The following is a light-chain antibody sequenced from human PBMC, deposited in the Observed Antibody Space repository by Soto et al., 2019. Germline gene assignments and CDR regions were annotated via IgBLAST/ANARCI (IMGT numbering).Light chain of an antibody. J-gene: IGKJ4*01. CDR3: HQYAVSPLT. CDR1: QSVGRNY. CDR2: DSS. V-gene: IGKV3-20*01. Sequence: ELVLTQSPGALSLSPGESATLSCRASQSVGRNYLAWFQHKPDQAPRLLIYDSSNRATGVPDRVSGSGSGTDFTLSVTRLEAEDFAVYYCHQYAVSPLTFGGGTTVEIK.